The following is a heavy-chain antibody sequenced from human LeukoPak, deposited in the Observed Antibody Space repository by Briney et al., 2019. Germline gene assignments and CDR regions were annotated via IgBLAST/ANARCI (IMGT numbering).Heavy chain of an antibody. V-gene: IGHV3-23*01. D-gene: IGHD6-19*01. CDR2: ISGRGGST. CDR1: GCTLSSYA. J-gene: IGHJ4*02. CDR3: AKWSTWGLVRSAY. Sequence: GGSLTLTCASCGCTLSSYAMGWVRQAGGKGVEWVGAISGRGGSTYYAGSVKGRFTLSSDNSKNTLYRAMNTLRAEDTAVYSGAKWSTWGLVRSAYWGQGTLVTVSS.